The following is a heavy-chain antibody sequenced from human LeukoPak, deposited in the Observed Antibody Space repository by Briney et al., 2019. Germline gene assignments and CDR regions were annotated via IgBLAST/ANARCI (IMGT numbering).Heavy chain of an antibody. J-gene: IGHJ3*02. Sequence: SETLSLTCTVSGGSISSGGYYWSWIRQHPGKGLEWIGYIYYSGSTYYNPSLKSRVTISVDTSKNQFSLKLSSVTAADTAVYCCAREPLLYCSSTSCGAFDIWGQGTMVTVSS. D-gene: IGHD2-2*01. V-gene: IGHV4-31*03. CDR1: GGSISSGGYY. CDR3: AREPLLYCSSTSCGAFDI. CDR2: IYYSGST.